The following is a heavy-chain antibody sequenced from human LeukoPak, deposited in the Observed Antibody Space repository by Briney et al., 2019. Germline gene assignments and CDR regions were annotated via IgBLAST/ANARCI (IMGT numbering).Heavy chain of an antibody. Sequence: SGTLSLTCAVSGGSISSSNWWSRVRPPPGKGLEWIGEIYHSGSTNYNPSLKSRVTISVGKSKNQFSLKLSSVTAADTAVYYCASRGRIAVAGTGDYWGQGTLVTVSS. V-gene: IGHV4-4*02. D-gene: IGHD6-19*01. J-gene: IGHJ4*02. CDR3: ASRGRIAVAGTGDY. CDR2: IYHSGST. CDR1: GGSISSSNW.